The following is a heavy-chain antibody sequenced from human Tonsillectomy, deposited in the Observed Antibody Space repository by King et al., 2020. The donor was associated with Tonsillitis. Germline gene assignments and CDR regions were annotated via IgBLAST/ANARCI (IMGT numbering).Heavy chain of an antibody. CDR3: AKDGGSAGSYGVDI. Sequence: VQLVESGGGLVHPGGSLRLSCAASGFTFRSFWMHWVRQAPGKGLVWVSRINSDGSSTSYADSVKGRFTISRDTAKNTLYLQMNSLRAEDTAVYYCAKDGGSAGSYGVDIWGQGTMVTVSS. D-gene: IGHD4/OR15-4a*01. CDR2: INSDGSST. J-gene: IGHJ3*02. V-gene: IGHV3-74*01. CDR1: GFTFRSFW.